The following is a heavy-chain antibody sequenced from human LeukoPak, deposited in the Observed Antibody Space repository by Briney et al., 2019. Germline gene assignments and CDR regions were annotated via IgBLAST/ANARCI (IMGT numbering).Heavy chain of an antibody. J-gene: IGHJ4*02. CDR2: ISGLSSHI. CDR1: GFTFSDYD. D-gene: IGHD3-16*01. Sequence: GGSLRLSCSASGFTFSDYDMTWFRQAPGKGLGWVSSISGLSSHIYYGDSVKGRFSISRDNAKNSLYLQMNSLGAEDTAVYYCGRAFPPLRTSSAGDLWGQGTLVTVSS. V-gene: IGHV3-21*01. CDR3: GRAFPPLRTSSAGDL.